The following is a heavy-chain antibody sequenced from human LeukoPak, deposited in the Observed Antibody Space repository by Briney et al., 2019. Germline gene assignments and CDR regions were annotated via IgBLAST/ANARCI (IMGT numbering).Heavy chain of an antibody. Sequence: GGSLRLSCAASGFTFDDYAMHWVRQVPGKGLEWVSLISGDGGSAYYADSVKGRFTISRDNRKTSPYLQMNSLRTEDTALYYCAKELEYFQHWGQGTLVTVSS. J-gene: IGHJ1*01. CDR2: ISGDGGSA. V-gene: IGHV3-43*02. CDR3: AKELEYFQH. CDR1: GFTFDDYA.